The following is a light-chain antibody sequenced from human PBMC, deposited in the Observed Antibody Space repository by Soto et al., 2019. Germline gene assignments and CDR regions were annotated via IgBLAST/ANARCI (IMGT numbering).Light chain of an antibody. CDR1: QSISSY. CDR3: QQSYSNPLT. V-gene: IGKV1-39*01. J-gene: IGKJ4*01. CDR2: GAS. Sequence: DIQMTQSPSSLSASVGDRVTITCRASQSISSYLIWYQHKPGEAPKLLIYGASSLYSGVPSRFSGSGSGTEFTLTINSLQPEDFATYYCQQSYSNPLTFVGGTKVEIK.